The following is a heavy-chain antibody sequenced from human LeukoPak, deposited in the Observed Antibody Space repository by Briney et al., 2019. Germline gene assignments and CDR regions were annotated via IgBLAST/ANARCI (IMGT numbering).Heavy chain of an antibody. V-gene: IGHV3-23*01. CDR1: GFTFSSYA. CDR3: ARLTPAAGRLYFVD. CDR2: ISGSGGST. J-gene: IGHJ4*02. Sequence: PGGSLRLSCAASGFTFSSYAMSWVRQAPGKGLEWVSAISGSGGSTYYADSVKGRFTISRDNSKNTLFLQMNSLRAEDTAVYYCARLTPAAGRLYFVDWGPGILVTVSS. D-gene: IGHD6-13*01.